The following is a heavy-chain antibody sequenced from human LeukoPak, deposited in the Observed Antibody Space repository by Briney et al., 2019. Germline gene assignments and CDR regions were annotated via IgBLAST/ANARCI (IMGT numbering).Heavy chain of an antibody. CDR2: MYHNGST. D-gene: IGHD5-24*01. V-gene: IGHV4-39*01. Sequence: SETLSLTCTVSGGSISSSSYYWGWIRQPPGRGLEWIGSMYHNGSTYYNPSLTGRVTISVDASKNQFSLKLSSVTAADTAVYYCARHPSGRMWLQQGGWFDPWGQGTPVTVSS. CDR3: ARHPSGRMWLQQGGWFDP. CDR1: GGSISSSSYY. J-gene: IGHJ5*02.